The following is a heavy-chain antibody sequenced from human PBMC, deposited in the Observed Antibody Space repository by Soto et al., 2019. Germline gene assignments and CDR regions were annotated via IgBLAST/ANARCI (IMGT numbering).Heavy chain of an antibody. CDR2: VYHTGRA. CDR3: ATTSPRLEYYYDSSGPFDY. J-gene: IGHJ4*02. V-gene: IGHV4-39*01. Sequence: PSETLSLTCTVSGGSFYSSGYYWGWIRRPPGKGLEWIGSVYHTGRAYYNPSLKSRVTISVDTSKSQFSLKLSSVTAAGTAVYSCATTSPRLEYYYDSSGPFDYWGQGTLVTVSS. D-gene: IGHD3-22*01. CDR1: GGSFYSSGYY.